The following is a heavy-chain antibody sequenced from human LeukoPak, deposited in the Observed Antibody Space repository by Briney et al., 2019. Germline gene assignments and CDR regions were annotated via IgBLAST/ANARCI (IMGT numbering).Heavy chain of an antibody. J-gene: IGHJ6*03. CDR2: IYYSGST. Sequence: SETLSLTCTVSGGSISSHYWSWIRQPPGKGLEWIGYIYYSGSTNYNPSLKSRVTISVDTSKNQFSLKLSSVTAADTAVYYCAREGYYYYMDVWGKGTTVTVSS. CDR3: AREGYYYYMDV. V-gene: IGHV4-59*11. CDR1: GGSISSHY.